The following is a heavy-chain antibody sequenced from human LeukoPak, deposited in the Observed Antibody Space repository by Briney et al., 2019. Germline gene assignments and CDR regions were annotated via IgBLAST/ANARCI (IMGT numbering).Heavy chain of an antibody. CDR3: ARAVGVTAIHNAFDI. J-gene: IGHJ3*02. Sequence: GGSLRLSCAASGFTVSSNYMSWVRQAPEKGLEWVSVIYSGGGTDYADSVKGRFTISRDNSKNTLYLQMNSLRAEDTAVYYCARAVGVTAIHNAFDIWGQGTMVTVSS. V-gene: IGHV3-66*02. D-gene: IGHD2-21*02. CDR2: IYSGGGT. CDR1: GFTVSSNY.